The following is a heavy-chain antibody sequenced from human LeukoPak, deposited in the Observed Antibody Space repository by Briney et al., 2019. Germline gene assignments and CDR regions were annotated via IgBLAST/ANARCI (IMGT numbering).Heavy chain of an antibody. D-gene: IGHD3-9*01. V-gene: IGHV1-8*01. Sequence: ASVKVSCTASGYTFTRYDINWGRQATGQGVEWMGWMNPNSGNTGYAQKFQGRVTMTRNTSISTAYMELSSLRSEDTAVYYCARDARRHGYYDILTGYSGYYYYMDVWGKGTTVTISS. CDR2: MNPNSGNT. CDR3: ARDARRHGYYDILTGYSGYYYYMDV. J-gene: IGHJ6*03. CDR1: GYTFTRYD.